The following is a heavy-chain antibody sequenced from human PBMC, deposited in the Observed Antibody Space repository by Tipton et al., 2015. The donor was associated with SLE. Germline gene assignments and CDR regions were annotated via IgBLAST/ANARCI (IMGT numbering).Heavy chain of an antibody. CDR1: GGSISSSPYC. Sequence: TLSLTCTVSGGSISSSPYCWDWIRQPPGKGLEWIANIYSDGRTHYNPSLKSRVTILVDMSKNQFSLKLSSMTAADTAVYYCARVAYCGGDCYWYFDLWGRGTLVTVSS. J-gene: IGHJ2*01. CDR2: IYSDGRT. CDR3: ARVAYCGGDCYWYFDL. D-gene: IGHD2-21*01. V-gene: IGHV4-39*07.